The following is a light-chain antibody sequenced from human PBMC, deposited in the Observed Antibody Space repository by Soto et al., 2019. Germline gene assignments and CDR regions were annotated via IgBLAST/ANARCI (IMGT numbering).Light chain of an antibody. Sequence: QAVVTQSSSASASLGSSVKLTCTLSSGHSSYIIAWHQQQPGKAPRFLMKLEGSGTYNKGSGVPDRFSGSSSGADRYLTISNLHFDDEADYYCETWDSNTRVFGGGTKLTVL. J-gene: IGLJ3*02. CDR2: LEGSGTY. CDR3: ETWDSNTRV. V-gene: IGLV4-60*02. CDR1: SGHSSYI.